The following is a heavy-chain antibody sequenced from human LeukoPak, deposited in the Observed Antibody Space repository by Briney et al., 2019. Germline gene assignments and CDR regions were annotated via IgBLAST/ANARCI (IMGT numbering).Heavy chain of an antibody. CDR2: ISGSGGNT. Sequence: PGGSLRLSCAASGFTFSSYAMSWVRQAPGKGLEWVSAISGSGGNTYYADSVKGRFTISRDNSKNTLYLQMNSLRAEDTAVYYCAKDLFGRIAAAGRGGFFDYWGQGTLVTVSS. CDR3: AKDLFGRIAAAGRGGFFDY. J-gene: IGHJ4*02. CDR1: GFTFSSYA. D-gene: IGHD6-13*01. V-gene: IGHV3-23*01.